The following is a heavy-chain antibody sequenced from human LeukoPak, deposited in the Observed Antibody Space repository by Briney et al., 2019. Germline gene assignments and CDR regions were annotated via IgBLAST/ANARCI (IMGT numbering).Heavy chain of an antibody. J-gene: IGHJ4*02. V-gene: IGHV1-18*01. CDR2: ISAYNGNT. D-gene: IGHD2-21*02. Sequence: ASVKVSCKASGYTFTSYGISWVRQAPGQGLEWMAWISAYNGNTNYAQKLKGRVTMTTDTSTSTAYMELRSLRSDDTAVYYCARDPGTQGSVTAPYYFDYWGQGTLVTVSS. CDR1: GYTFTSYG. CDR3: ARDPGTQGSVTAPYYFDY.